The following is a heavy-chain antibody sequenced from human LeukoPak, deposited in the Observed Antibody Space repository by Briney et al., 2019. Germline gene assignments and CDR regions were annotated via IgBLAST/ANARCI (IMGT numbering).Heavy chain of an antibody. CDR1: GFTFSSYW. D-gene: IGHD3-16*02. CDR2: INTDGSST. CDR3: AKDGGTRDYVWGSYRANYMDV. Sequence: GGSLRLSCAASGFTFSSYWMHWVRQAPGKGLVWVSRINTDGSSTNYADSVKGRFTISRDNSKNTLYLQMNSLRAEDTAVYYCAKDGGTRDYVWGSYRANYMDVWGKGTTVTISS. V-gene: IGHV3-74*01. J-gene: IGHJ6*03.